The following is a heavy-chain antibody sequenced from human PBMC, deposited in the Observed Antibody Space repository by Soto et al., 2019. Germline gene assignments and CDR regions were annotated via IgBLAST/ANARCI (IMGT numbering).Heavy chain of an antibody. CDR2: ISSSSSTI. J-gene: IGHJ3*02. V-gene: IGHV3-48*02. CDR1: GFTFSSYS. D-gene: IGHD3-22*01. CDR3: ASRAYYYDSIGYRVGSAFDI. Sequence: GGSLRLSCAASGFTFSSYSMNWVRQAPGKGLEWVSYISSSSSTIYYADSVKGRFTISRDNAKNSLYLQMNSLRDEDTAVYYCASRAYYYDSIGYRVGSAFDIWGQGTMVTVSS.